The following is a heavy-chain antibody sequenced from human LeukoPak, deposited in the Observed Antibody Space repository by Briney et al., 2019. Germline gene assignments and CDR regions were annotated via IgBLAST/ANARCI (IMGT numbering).Heavy chain of an antibody. J-gene: IGHJ4*02. CDR3: ARVSSGSYLYFDY. V-gene: IGHV4-59*01. Sequence: SETLSLTCTVSGGSINSYYWSWIRQPPGKGLEWIGYSGNTIYNPPLQSRVTISVDTSKNQFSLNLSSVTPADSAVYYCARVSSGSYLYFDYWGQGTLVTVSS. D-gene: IGHD1-26*01. CDR2: SGNT. CDR1: GGSINSYY.